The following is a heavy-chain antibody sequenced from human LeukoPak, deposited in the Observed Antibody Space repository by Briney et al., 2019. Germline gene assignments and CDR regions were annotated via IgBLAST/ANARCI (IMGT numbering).Heavy chain of an antibody. D-gene: IGHD1-26*01. CDR2: IYHSGRT. J-gene: IGHJ5*02. Sequence: KPSETLSLTCTVSDYSISSGYYWGWIRQPPGKGLEWIGSIYHSGRTYYNPSLKSRVTISVDTSRNQFSLILSSVTAADTAVYYCTREVRSAWASFDPWGQGTLVIVSS. V-gene: IGHV4-38-2*02. CDR3: TREVRSAWASFDP. CDR1: DYSISSGYY.